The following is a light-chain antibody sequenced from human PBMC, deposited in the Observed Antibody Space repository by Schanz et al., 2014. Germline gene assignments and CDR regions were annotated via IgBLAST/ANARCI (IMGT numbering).Light chain of an antibody. CDR3: SSYAGSDSWV. Sequence: QSALTQPASVSGSPGQSITISCTGTSSDIGAYNYVSWYQQHPGKAPKLMIYDVTYRPSGVSNRFSGSKSGNTASLTISGLQAEDEADYYCSSYAGSDSWVFGGGTKLTVL. V-gene: IGLV2-14*03. CDR2: DVT. CDR1: SSDIGAYNY. J-gene: IGLJ3*02.